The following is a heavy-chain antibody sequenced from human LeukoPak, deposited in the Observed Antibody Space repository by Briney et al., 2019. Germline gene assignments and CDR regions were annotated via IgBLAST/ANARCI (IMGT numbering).Heavy chain of an antibody. CDR3: TAGAY. Sequence: PGGSLRLSCVASEFTLSSAWVSWVRQAPGKGLEWVGRLGSKAAGGTTDYAAPVKDRFTISRHDSKNTLYLQMNGQKTEDTAFYYCTAGAYCGQGTLVTVSS. J-gene: IGHJ4*02. CDR2: LGSKAAGGTT. CDR1: EFTLSSAW. V-gene: IGHV3-15*04.